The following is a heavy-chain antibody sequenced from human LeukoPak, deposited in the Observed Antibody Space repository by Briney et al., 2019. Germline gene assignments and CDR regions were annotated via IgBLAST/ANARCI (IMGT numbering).Heavy chain of an antibody. CDR1: GYSFTSYW. V-gene: IGHV5-51*01. CDR3: ASYTDPYYFVY. CDR2: IYPGDSDT. Sequence: GESLKISCKGSGYSFTSYWIGWVRQMPGKGLEWMGIIYPGDSDTRYSPSFQGQVTISADKSISTAYLQWSSLNTSATAIYYFASYTDPYYFVYSGQGTLVTVSS. D-gene: IGHD4-11*01. J-gene: IGHJ4*02.